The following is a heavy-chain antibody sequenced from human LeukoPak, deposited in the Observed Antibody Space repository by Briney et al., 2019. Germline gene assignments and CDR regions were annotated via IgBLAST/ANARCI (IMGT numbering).Heavy chain of an antibody. CDR1: GFTFSSYE. D-gene: IGHD5-12*01. J-gene: IGHJ6*03. CDR3: ARAGSSGYDYYYYYYMDV. V-gene: IGHV3-48*03. CDR2: ISSSGSTI. Sequence: GGSLRLSCAASGFTFSSYEMNWVRQAPGKGLEWVSYISSSGSTIHYADSVKGRFTISRDNAKNSLYLQMNSLRAEDTAVYYCARAGSSGYDYYYYYYMDVWGKGTTVTISS.